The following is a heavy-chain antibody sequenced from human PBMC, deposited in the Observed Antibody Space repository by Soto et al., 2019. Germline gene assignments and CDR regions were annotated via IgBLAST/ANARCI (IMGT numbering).Heavy chain of an antibody. CDR1: GDSVSSNSAA. V-gene: IGHV6-1*01. J-gene: IGHJ3*02. CDR2: TYYRSTRWYN. Sequence: SQTLSLTCAISGDSVSSNSAAWNWIRQSPSRGLEWLGRTYYRSTRWYNDYAVSVKSRITVNPDTSKNQFSLHLNSVTPEDTAVYYCAAPNDYGDYVDAFDIWGQGTMVTVSS. CDR3: AAPNDYGDYVDAFDI. D-gene: IGHD4-17*01.